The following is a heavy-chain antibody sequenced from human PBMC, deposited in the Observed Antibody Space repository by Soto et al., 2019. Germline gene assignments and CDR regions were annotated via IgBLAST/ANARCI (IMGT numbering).Heavy chain of an antibody. Sequence: EVQLVESGGGLAKPGGPLRLSCVASGSTFRTSTMNWVRQAPGKGREWASGIRGFSPYTFYAESVKGRFTISRDNAKNSMYLQMNSLRAEDTAVYYCARDRGYDAHDYYFNAMDVWGQGTTVTVSS. J-gene: IGHJ6*02. V-gene: IGHV3-21*01. CDR1: GSTFRTST. CDR3: ARDRGYDAHDYYFNAMDV. D-gene: IGHD2-15*01. CDR2: IRGFSPYT.